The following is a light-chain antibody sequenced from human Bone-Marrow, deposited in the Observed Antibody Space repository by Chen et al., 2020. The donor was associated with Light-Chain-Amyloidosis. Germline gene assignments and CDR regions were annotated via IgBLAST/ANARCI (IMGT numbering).Light chain of an antibody. Sequence: QSALPQPPSASGSPGPSVTLPCTGTNSDVGRYDYVSWYKQHPGKAPKFLIYEVIKRSSGVPDRFSGSKSGNTASLTVSGLQAEDEADYYCCSYAGDSWVFGGGTKLTVL. CDR3: CSYAGDSWV. CDR2: EVI. J-gene: IGLJ3*02. CDR1: NSDVGRYDY. V-gene: IGLV2-8*01.